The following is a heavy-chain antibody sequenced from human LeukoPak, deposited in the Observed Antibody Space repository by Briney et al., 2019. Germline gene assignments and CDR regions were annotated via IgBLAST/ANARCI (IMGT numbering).Heavy chain of an antibody. Sequence: SVKVSCKASGGTFSSYAISWVRQAPGQGLEWMGRIIPILGIANYAQKFQGRVTITADKSTSTAYMELSSLRSEDTAVYYCARGLYSGYGKYYYGMDVWGQGTRSPSP. J-gene: IGHJ6*02. D-gene: IGHD5-12*01. CDR1: GGTFSSYA. V-gene: IGHV1-69*04. CDR3: ARGLYSGYGKYYYGMDV. CDR2: IIPILGIA.